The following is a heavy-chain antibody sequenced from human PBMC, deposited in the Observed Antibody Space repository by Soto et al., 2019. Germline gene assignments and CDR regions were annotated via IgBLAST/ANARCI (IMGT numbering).Heavy chain of an antibody. CDR2: IIPIFNST. D-gene: IGHD2-2*02. CDR1: GSRFSNYV. Sequence: QVQLVQSGAEVKTPGSSLKVSCTVSGSRFSNYVISWVRQAPGHGLEWLGRIIPIFNSTQYAQKFQGRVTIPADKSTNTDSLELSSLRSDDTAVYYCAREGRGKKAGYNGLVSLGYWGQGTLVTVSS. J-gene: IGHJ4*02. V-gene: IGHV1-69*06. CDR3: AREGRGKKAGYNGLVSLGY.